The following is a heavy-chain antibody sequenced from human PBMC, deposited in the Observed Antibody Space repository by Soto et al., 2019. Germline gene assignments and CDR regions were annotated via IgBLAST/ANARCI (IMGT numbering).Heavy chain of an antibody. D-gene: IGHD5-12*01. Sequence: ASVKVSCKASGYTFTCYYMHWVRQAPGQGLEWMGWINPNSGGTNYAQKFQGWVTMTRDTSISTAYMELSRLRSDDTAVYYCARTSGYDADYYYYGMDVWGQGTTVTVSS. CDR3: ARTSGYDADYYYYGMDV. V-gene: IGHV1-2*04. CDR1: GYTFTCYY. CDR2: INPNSGGT. J-gene: IGHJ6*02.